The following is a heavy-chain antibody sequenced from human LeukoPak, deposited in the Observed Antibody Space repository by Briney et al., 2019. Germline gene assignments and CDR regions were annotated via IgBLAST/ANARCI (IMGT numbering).Heavy chain of an antibody. CDR2: IYYSGST. CDR3: ASLSDYYDSSGTFCY. V-gene: IGHV4-61*08. CDR1: GGSISSGDYY. Sequence: SQTLSLTCTVSGGSISSGDYYWSWIRQPPGKGLEWIGYIYYSGSTNYNPSLKSRVTISVDTSKNQFSLKLSSVTAADTAVYYCASLSDYYDSSGTFCYWGQGTLVTVSS. D-gene: IGHD3-22*01. J-gene: IGHJ4*02.